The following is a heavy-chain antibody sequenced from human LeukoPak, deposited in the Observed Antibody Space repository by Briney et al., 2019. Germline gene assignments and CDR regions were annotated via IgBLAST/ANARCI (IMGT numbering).Heavy chain of an antibody. CDR3: ARDDQILSGAYYQAFDY. J-gene: IGHJ4*02. D-gene: IGHD1-26*01. V-gene: IGHV1-18*01. CDR1: GYTLSSYG. Sequence: ASLKVSRRASGYTLSSYGVSWVRPAPGQGLERMGWICASSGNTKYSQTLQGRVSMTTDTSTSTAYMELRSLRSDDTAVYYCARDDQILSGAYYQAFDYWGQGTLVTVSS. CDR2: ICASSGNT.